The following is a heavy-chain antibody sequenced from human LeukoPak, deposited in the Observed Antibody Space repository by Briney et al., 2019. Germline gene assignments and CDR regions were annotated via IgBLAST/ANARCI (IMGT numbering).Heavy chain of an antibody. CDR2: VSGPGATT. CDR3: TKDHRPCVGASCLLHED. CDR1: GFSFSTYA. V-gene: IGHV3-23*01. Sequence: GESLKISCTASGFSFSTYAMSWVRQAPGKGLEWVSSVSGPGATTWYAESVKGRFTISRDNSKSTVFVQLNSLRVEDTAVYYCTKDHRPCVGASCLLHEDWGQGTLVTVSS. D-gene: IGHD2-2*01. J-gene: IGHJ4*02.